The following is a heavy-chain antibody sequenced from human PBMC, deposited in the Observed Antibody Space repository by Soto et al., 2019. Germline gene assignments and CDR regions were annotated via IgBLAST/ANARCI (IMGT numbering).Heavy chain of an antibody. CDR1: GGTFSSYT. D-gene: IGHD3-10*01. CDR2: IIPILGIA. Sequence: QVQLVQSGAEVKKPGSSVKVSCKASGGTFSSYTISWVRQAPGQGLEWMGRIIPILGIANYAQKFQGRVTIPAANFTGPAYMALRSLSSEDTAVYYSARAMHYYGSGRWFDYWGQGTLVTVSS. V-gene: IGHV1-69*02. J-gene: IGHJ4*02. CDR3: ARAMHYYGSGRWFDY.